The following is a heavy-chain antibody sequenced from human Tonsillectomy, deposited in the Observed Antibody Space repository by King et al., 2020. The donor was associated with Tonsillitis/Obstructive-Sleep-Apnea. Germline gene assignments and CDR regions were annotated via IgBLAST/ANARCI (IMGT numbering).Heavy chain of an antibody. Sequence: EVQLVESGGGLVKPGGSLRLSCAASGFTFRSYSMNWVRHAPGRGLEWVSSISSSSSYIYYADSVKGRFTISIDNAKNSLYLQMDSLRAEDTAVYYCARGGAAVVSGVDYWGQGALVTVSS. CDR2: ISSSSSYI. V-gene: IGHV3-21*01. D-gene: IGHD4-23*01. J-gene: IGHJ4*02. CDR3: ARGGAAVVSGVDY. CDR1: GFTFRSYS.